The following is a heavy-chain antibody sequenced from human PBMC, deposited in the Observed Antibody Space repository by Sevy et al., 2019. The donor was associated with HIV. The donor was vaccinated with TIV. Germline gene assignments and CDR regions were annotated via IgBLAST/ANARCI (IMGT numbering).Heavy chain of an antibody. D-gene: IGHD3-22*01. V-gene: IGHV4-31*03. CDR3: ARVGYDSSGYYPSTFDY. Sequence: SETLSLTCTVSGGSFSSGDSYWSWIRQHPGKGLEWIGYIYPSGNTYYKSSLKSRATISGDTSKNQFSLELGSVTAADTAVYYCARVGYDSSGYYPSTFDYWGQGSLVTVSS. CDR1: GGSFSSGDSY. J-gene: IGHJ4*02. CDR2: IYPSGNT.